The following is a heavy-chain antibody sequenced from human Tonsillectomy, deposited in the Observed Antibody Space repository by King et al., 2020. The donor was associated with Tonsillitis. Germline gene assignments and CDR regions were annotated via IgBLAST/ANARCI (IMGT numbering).Heavy chain of an antibody. CDR2: ISHDGSNR. CDR1: GFIFTSSA. V-gene: IGHV3-30-3*01. Sequence: VQLVESGGGVVQPGRSLRLSCAASGFIFTSSAMHWVRQAPGKGLEWVAVISHDGSNRVYADSVKGRFTISRDNSKNTLYLQMNSRRAEDMAVYYCARGGTYYPHAFDIWGQGTMVTVSS. J-gene: IGHJ3*02. CDR3: ARGGTYYPHAFDI. D-gene: IGHD1-26*01.